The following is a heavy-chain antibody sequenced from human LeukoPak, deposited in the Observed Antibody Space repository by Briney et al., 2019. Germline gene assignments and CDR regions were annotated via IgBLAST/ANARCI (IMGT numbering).Heavy chain of an antibody. CDR2: IYTGGST. D-gene: IGHD1-26*01. Sequence: SQTLSLTCTVSGGSITGGNYDWSWVRQPAGKGLEWIGRIYTGGSTNYNPSLKSRVAISLDTSKNQVSLKLISVTAADTAIYYCARRVGWNAFDIWGQGTVVTVSS. CDR1: GGSITGGNYD. V-gene: IGHV4-61*02. CDR3: ARRVGWNAFDI. J-gene: IGHJ3*02.